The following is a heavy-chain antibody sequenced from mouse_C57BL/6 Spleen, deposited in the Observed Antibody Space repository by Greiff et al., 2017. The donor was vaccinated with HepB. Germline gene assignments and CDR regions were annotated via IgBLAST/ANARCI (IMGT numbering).Heavy chain of an antibody. CDR3: ASTYYCGISSWSIDV. J-gene: IGHJ1*03. V-gene: IGHV1-80*01. Sequence: QVQLQQSGAELVKPGASVKISCKASGYAFSSYWMNWVKQRPGKGLEWIGQIYPGDGDTNYHGKFKGKATLTADKSSSTAYMQLSSLSSEDSAVYFCASTYYCGISSWSIDVWGTGTTVTVSS. D-gene: IGHD1-1*01. CDR2: IYPGDGDT. CDR1: GYAFSSYW.